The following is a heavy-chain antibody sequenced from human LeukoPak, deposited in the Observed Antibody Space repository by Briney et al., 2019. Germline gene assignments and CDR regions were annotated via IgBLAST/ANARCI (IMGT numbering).Heavy chain of an antibody. Sequence: SETLSLTCTVSGGSISSYYWSWVRQPPGKGLEWIGYIYYSGSTNYNPSLKSRVTISVDTPKNQFSLKLSSVTAADTAVYYCARMKEATVTTYGMDVWGQGTTVTVSS. D-gene: IGHD4-17*01. CDR3: ARMKEATVTTYGMDV. CDR2: IYYSGST. CDR1: GGSISSYY. J-gene: IGHJ6*02. V-gene: IGHV4-59*01.